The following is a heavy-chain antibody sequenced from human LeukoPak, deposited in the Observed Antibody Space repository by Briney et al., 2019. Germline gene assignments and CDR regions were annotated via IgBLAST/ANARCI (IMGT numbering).Heavy chain of an antibody. CDR1: GGSIRSYY. D-gene: IGHD1-26*01. V-gene: IGHV4-59*08. Sequence: SETLSLTCTVSGGSIRSYYWCWIRQPPGKGLEWIGYIYYSGSTKYNPSRKSRATISVNTSKNQFSLKLNSVTAADTAVYYCASGSYYFDYGGQGTRVTVSS. CDR2: IYYSGST. CDR3: ASGSYYFDY. J-gene: IGHJ4*02.